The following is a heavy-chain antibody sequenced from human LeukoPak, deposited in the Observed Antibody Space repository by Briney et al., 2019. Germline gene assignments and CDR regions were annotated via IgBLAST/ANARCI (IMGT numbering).Heavy chain of an antibody. J-gene: IGHJ4*02. D-gene: IGHD3-9*01. Sequence: ASVKVSCKAFGYTFTNYFMHWVRQAPGQGLEWMGWINPNSGDTNYAQKFQGRVTMTRDTSISTAYMELSRLTSDDTAVYYCASPGSYYDILTGPGYCDYWGQGTLVTVSS. CDR2: INPNSGDT. CDR3: ASPGSYYDILTGPGYCDY. V-gene: IGHV1-2*02. CDR1: GYTFTNYF.